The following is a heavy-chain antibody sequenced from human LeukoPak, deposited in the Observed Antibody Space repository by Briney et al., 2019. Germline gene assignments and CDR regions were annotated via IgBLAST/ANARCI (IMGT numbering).Heavy chain of an antibody. Sequence: KPSETLSLTCAVYGGSFSGYYWSWIRQPPGKGLEWIGVINHSGSTNYNPSLKSRVTISVDTSKDQFSLKLSSVTAADTAVYYCGATYYDFWSGYRGMDVWGQGTTVTVSS. D-gene: IGHD3-3*01. CDR1: GGSFSGYY. CDR3: GATYYDFWSGYRGMDV. V-gene: IGHV4-34*01. J-gene: IGHJ6*02. CDR2: INHSGST.